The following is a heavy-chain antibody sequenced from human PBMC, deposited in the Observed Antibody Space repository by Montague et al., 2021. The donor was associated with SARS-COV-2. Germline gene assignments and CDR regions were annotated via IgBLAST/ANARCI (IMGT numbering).Heavy chain of an antibody. CDR1: GFTFSSYY. CDR3: ARDAQGQYDNLTGYPYYYYYMDV. V-gene: IGHV3-53*04. CDR2: IYSGGST. D-gene: IGHD3-9*01. Sequence: SLRLSCAASGFTFSSYYMSWVRQAPGKGLEWVSVIYSGGSTYYADSVKGRCTISRHNSKNTLYLQRNSLRAEDTAVYYCARDAQGQYDNLTGYPYYYYYMDVWGKGTTVTVSS. J-gene: IGHJ6*03.